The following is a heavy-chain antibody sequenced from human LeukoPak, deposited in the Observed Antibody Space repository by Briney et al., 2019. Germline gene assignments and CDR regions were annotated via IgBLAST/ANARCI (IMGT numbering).Heavy chain of an antibody. J-gene: IGHJ3*02. D-gene: IGHD6-6*01. Sequence: GGSLRLSCAASGFTFSYYAMHWVRQAPGKGLEYVSAISSDGGSTYYAKSVKGRFTISRDNSKNMLYLQMGSLRAKDMAVYYCARWVSTSYDAFDIWGQGTMVTVSS. CDR1: GFTFSYYA. CDR3: ARWVSTSYDAFDI. CDR2: ISSDGGST. V-gene: IGHV3-64*01.